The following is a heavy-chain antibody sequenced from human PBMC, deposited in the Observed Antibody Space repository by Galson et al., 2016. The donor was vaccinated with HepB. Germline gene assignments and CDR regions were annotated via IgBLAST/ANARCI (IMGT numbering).Heavy chain of an antibody. CDR3: ARAKRPPRCPSFGYSWFAP. CDR1: GGSFRNYY. J-gene: IGHJ5*02. CDR2: INESGGS. D-gene: IGHD3-3*01. Sequence: ETLSLTCAVYGGSFRNYYWTWIRQSPEKGLEWIGDINESGGSNYNPSFDSPVTISLDTAKNQFSLNMYSVTAADTGVYYCARAKRPPRCPSFGYSWFAPWGQGTPVIVSS. V-gene: IGHV4-34*01.